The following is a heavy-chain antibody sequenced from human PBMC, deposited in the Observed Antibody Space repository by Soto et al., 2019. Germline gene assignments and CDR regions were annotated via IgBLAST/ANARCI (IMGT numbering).Heavy chain of an antibody. Sequence: PGGSLRLSCAASGFTFRSFTMNWVRQAPGKGLEWVSTISSNSAYIYYTEALRGRFTISRDNANNSLHLQMNSRGAEDTAVYYCTRDASRDSSARGWFDPWGQGTRVSV. D-gene: IGHD6-13*01. J-gene: IGHJ5*02. CDR3: TRDASRDSSARGWFDP. CDR1: GFTFRSFT. V-gene: IGHV3-21*01. CDR2: ISSNSAYI.